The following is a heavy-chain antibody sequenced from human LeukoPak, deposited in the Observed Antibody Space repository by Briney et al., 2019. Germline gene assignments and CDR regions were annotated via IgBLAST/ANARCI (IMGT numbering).Heavy chain of an antibody. D-gene: IGHD2-21*01. CDR1: GVTIRNYW. CDR3: ARRVIGDTYFDY. J-gene: IGHJ4*02. CDR2: IKQDGSEK. V-gene: IGHV3-7*04. Sequence: PGGSLRLSCTGSGVTIRNYWMSWVRQAPGKGLEWVANIKQDGSEKYFLDSVKGRFTISRDNAKNSLYLQTNSLRAEDTAVYYCARRVIGDTYFDYWGQGALVAVSS.